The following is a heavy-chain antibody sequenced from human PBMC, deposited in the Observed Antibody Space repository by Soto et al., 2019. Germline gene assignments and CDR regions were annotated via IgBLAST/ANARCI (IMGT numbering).Heavy chain of an antibody. CDR3: ARSPRYYDILTGHYPNGFDP. CDR2: IYYSGST. CDR1: GGSISSYY. D-gene: IGHD3-9*01. V-gene: IGHV4-59*01. Sequence: SETLSLTCTVSGGSISSYYWSWIRQPPGKGLEWIGYIYYSGSTNYNPSLKSRVTISVDTSKNQFSLKLSSVTAADTAVYYCARSPRYYDILTGHYPNGFDPWGQGTLVTVSS. J-gene: IGHJ5*02.